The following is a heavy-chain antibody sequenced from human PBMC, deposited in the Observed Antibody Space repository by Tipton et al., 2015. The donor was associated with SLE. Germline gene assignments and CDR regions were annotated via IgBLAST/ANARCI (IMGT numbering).Heavy chain of an antibody. Sequence: TLSLTCTVSGGSISSYYWSWIRQPPGKGLEWIGYIYYSGSTNYNPSLKSRVTISVDTSKNQFSLKLSSVTAADTAVYYCARGSRYYDSSGYHWYFDLWGRGTLVTVSS. CDR2: IYYSGST. CDR1: GGSISSYY. V-gene: IGHV4-59*01. J-gene: IGHJ2*01. CDR3: ARGSRYYDSSGYHWYFDL. D-gene: IGHD3-22*01.